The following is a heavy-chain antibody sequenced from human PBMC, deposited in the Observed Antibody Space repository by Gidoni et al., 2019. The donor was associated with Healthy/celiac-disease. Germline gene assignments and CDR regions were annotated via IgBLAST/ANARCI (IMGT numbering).Heavy chain of an antibody. V-gene: IGHV4-34*01. CDR3: ARGRIGSGTYAFDI. D-gene: IGHD1-26*01. CDR1: GGSFSAYY. Sequence: QVQLQQWGAGLFKPSETLSLTCAVYGGSFSAYYWNWIRQPPGKGLEWIGEIKHSGSTNYNPSLKSRVTISVDTSKNQFSLKLSSVTAADTAIYYCARGRIGSGTYAFDIWGQGTMVTVSS. CDR2: IKHSGST. J-gene: IGHJ3*02.